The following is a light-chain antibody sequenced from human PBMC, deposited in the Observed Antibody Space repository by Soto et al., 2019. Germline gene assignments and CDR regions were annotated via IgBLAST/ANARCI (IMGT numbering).Light chain of an antibody. J-gene: IGLJ3*02. Sequence: QSALTQPASMSGSPGQSITISCTGTSSDVGAYNYVSWFQQHPGKAPRLIIYDVSNRPSGVSNRFSGSKSGNTASLTISGLQAEDEADYYCSSYTTSTTGVFGGGTKLTVL. CDR2: DVS. CDR1: SSDVGAYNY. CDR3: SSYTTSTTGV. V-gene: IGLV2-14*01.